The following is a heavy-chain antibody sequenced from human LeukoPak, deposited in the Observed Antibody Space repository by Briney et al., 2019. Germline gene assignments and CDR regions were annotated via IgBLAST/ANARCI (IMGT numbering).Heavy chain of an antibody. Sequence: GRSLRLSCAASGFTFSSYAMHWVRQDPGKGLEWVAVISYDGSNKYYADSVKGRFTISRDNSKNTLYLQMNSLRAEDTAVYYCAKAGGFSGSYDWGQGTLVTVSS. CDR2: ISYDGSNK. CDR1: GFTFSSYA. CDR3: AKAGGFSGSYD. J-gene: IGHJ4*02. D-gene: IGHD1-26*01. V-gene: IGHV3-30-3*01.